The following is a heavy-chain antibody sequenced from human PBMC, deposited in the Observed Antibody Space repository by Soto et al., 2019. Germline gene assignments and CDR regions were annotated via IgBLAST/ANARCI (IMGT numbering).Heavy chain of an antibody. D-gene: IGHD2-15*01. J-gene: IGHJ4*02. V-gene: IGHV1-69*04. CDR2: IIPILGIA. Sequence: SVKVSCKASGGTFSSYTISWVRQAPGQGLEWMGRIIPILGIANYAQKFQGRVTITADKSTSTAYMELSSLRSEDTAVYYCARDGYCSGGSCPFDYWGQGTLVTVSS. CDR1: GGTFSSYT. CDR3: ARDGYCSGGSCPFDY.